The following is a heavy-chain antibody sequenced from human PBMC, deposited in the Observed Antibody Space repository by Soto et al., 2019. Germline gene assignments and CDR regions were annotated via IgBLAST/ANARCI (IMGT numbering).Heavy chain of an antibody. J-gene: IGHJ6*03. CDR1: GFTFSSYA. CDR2: ISGSGGST. Sequence: GGSLRLSCAASGFTFSSYAMSWVRQAPGKGLEWVSAISGSGGSTYYADSVKGRFTISRDNSKNTLYLQMNSLRAEDTAVYYCATPLAAALYYYYYYMDVWGKGTTVTVSS. V-gene: IGHV3-23*01. CDR3: ATPLAAALYYYYYYMDV. D-gene: IGHD6-13*01.